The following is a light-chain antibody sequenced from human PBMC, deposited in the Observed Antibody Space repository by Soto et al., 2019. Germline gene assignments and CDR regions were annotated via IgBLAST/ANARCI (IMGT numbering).Light chain of an antibody. V-gene: IGLV2-14*01. CDR3: SSHTSGSTRV. CDR2: EVT. J-gene: IGLJ1*01. CDR1: SGDVGGYDY. Sequence: QSVLTQPASVSGSPGQSIAISCTGTSGDVGGYDYVSWYQQHPVKAPKLMIYEVTKRPSWVSNRFSGSKSGNTASLTISGLQPEDEADYYCSSHTSGSTRVFGSGTKVTVL.